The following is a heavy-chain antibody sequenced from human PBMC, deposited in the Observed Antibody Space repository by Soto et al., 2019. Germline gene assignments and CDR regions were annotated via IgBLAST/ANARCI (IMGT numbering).Heavy chain of an antibody. CDR3: ARGGYYYDSSAYYRPFDY. D-gene: IGHD3-22*01. CDR2: VNPNSGST. J-gene: IGHJ4*02. V-gene: IGHV1-8*01. CDR1: GYTFTSYD. Sequence: ASVKVSCKASGYTFTSYDINWVRQATGQGLEWMGWVNPNSGSTGYAQKFQGRVTMTRSTSISTAYMELSSLRSEDTAVYYCARGGYYYDSSAYYRPFDYWGQGTLVTVSS.